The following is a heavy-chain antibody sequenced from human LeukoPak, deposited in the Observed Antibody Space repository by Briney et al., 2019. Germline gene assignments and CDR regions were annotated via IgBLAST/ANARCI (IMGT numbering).Heavy chain of an antibody. V-gene: IGHV1-2*02. J-gene: IGHJ5*02. CDR3: ARDNSIDDRGWWFDP. CDR2: INANSGDT. Sequence: ASVKVSCKASGYTFTGYYMHWVRQAPGQGLEWVGWINANSGDTNYAQKFQGRVTMTRDTSISTAYMELSRLRSDDTAVYFCARDNSIDDRGWWFDPWGQGTLVTVSS. CDR1: GYTFTGYY. D-gene: IGHD4-23*01.